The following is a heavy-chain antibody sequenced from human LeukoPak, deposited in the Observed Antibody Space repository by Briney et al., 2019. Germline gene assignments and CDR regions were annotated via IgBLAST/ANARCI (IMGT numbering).Heavy chain of an antibody. D-gene: IGHD5-24*01. J-gene: IGHJ4*02. CDR2: IIPIFGAA. Sequence: ASVKVSCKASGCTFSSYAISWVRQAPGQGLEWMGGIIPIFGAANYAQKFQGRVTITTDESTSTAYMELSSLRSEDTAVYYCARHSAPEVEMATITSPLFDYWGQGTLVTVSS. CDR1: GCTFSSYA. CDR3: ARHSAPEVEMATITSPLFDY. V-gene: IGHV1-69*05.